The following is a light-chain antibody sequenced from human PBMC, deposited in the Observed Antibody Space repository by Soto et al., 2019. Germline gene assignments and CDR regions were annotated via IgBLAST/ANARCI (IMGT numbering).Light chain of an antibody. CDR3: QLYSGSPWT. CDR1: QSISHNY. J-gene: IGKJ1*01. V-gene: IGKV3-20*01. CDR2: GVS. Sequence: IVLTQSPGTLSLSPGERATLSCRASQSISHNYLAWYQQEPGQAPRLLIHGVSIGATGIPDRFSGSGSGTDFTLSISRLEPEDFAVYYCQLYSGSPWTFGQGTKVEIK.